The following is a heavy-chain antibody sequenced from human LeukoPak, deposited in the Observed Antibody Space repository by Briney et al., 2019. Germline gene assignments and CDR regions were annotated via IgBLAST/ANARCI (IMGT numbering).Heavy chain of an antibody. V-gene: IGHV1-69*13. CDR1: GGTFSSYA. D-gene: IGHD3-10*01. CDR3: ARQGGFGESLYYFDY. Sequence: GASVKVSCKASGGTFSSYAISWVRQAPGQGLEWMGGIIPILGTANYAQKFQGRVTITADESTSTAYMELSSLRSEDTAVYYCARQGGFGESLYYFDYWGQGTLVTVSS. CDR2: IIPILGTA. J-gene: IGHJ4*02.